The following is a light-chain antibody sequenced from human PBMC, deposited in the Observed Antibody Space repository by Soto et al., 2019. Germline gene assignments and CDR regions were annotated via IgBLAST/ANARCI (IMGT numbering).Light chain of an antibody. V-gene: IGKV3-11*01. J-gene: IGKJ4*01. CDR2: GAS. Sequence: EIVLTQSPATLSLSPGERATLSCRASQSISSHLAWYQQKPGQAPRLLIYGASNRATGIPARFSGSGSGTDVTLTISSLEPEDLAVYYCQQRINWPLTFGGGTKVEIK. CDR1: QSISSH. CDR3: QQRINWPLT.